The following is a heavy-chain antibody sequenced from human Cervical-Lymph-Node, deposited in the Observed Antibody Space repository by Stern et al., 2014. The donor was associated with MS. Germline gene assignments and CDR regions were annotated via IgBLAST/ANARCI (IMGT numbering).Heavy chain of an antibody. CDR3: ARGSWLGTGDDYYYYFGMDV. J-gene: IGHJ6*02. D-gene: IGHD3-22*01. CDR2: ISSSSSSI. CDR1: GFSFNTYS. V-gene: IGHV3-48*01. Sequence: EVQLVESGGGLVQPGGSLRLSCTASGFSFNTYSINWVRQAPGKGLEWVSYISSSSSSIYYADSVKGRSTISRDNVKNSVYLQMNSLRAEDTAVYYCARGSWLGTGDDYYYYFGMDVWGQGTTVTVSS.